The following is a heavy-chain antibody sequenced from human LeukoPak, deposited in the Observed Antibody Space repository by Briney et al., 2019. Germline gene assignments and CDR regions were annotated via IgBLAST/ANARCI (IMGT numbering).Heavy chain of an antibody. Sequence: PSETLSLTCTVSGGSISSYYWSWIRQPAGKGLEWIGRIYTSGSTNYNPSLKSRVTMSVDTSKNQFSLKLSSVTAADTAVYYCARQYYGSGSYRANYYYYYYMDVWGKGTTVTVSS. CDR3: ARQYYGSGSYRANYYYYYYMDV. CDR1: GGSISSYY. D-gene: IGHD3-10*01. CDR2: IYTSGST. J-gene: IGHJ6*03. V-gene: IGHV4-4*07.